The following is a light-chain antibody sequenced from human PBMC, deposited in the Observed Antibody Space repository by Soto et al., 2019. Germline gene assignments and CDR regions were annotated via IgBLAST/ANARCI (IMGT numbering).Light chain of an antibody. Sequence: EIVMTQSPATLSVSPGERATLSCGASQSVSSNFAWYQHKPAQAPRLLIYGASTRATGIPARFSGSGSGTEFTLTISSLQSEDFAVYYCQQDNNWPYTVGQGTKLEIK. V-gene: IGKV3-15*01. J-gene: IGKJ2*01. CDR3: QQDNNWPYT. CDR2: GAS. CDR1: QSVSSN.